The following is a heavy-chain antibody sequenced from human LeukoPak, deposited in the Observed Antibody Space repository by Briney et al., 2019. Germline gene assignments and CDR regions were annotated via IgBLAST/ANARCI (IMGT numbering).Heavy chain of an antibody. CDR1: GYTFTSYA. D-gene: IGHD1-7*01. J-gene: IGHJ5*02. V-gene: IGHV7-4-1*02. Sequence: SSVKVSCKAAGYTFTSYAMNLVRQAPGQGLELVGWINTNTRNPTYAQGFTGRFVISLDTSVSTASLQISSLKAEDTAVYYCARDRLGGFGITGTPWFDAWGQGTLVTVYS. CDR3: ARDRLGGFGITGTPWFDA. CDR2: INTNTRNP.